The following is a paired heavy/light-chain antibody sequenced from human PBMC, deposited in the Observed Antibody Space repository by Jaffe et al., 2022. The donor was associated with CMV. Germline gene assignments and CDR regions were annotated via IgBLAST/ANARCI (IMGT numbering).Heavy chain of an antibody. CDR3: ASSRSPYESGSYATDV. J-gene: IGHJ6*04. Sequence: EVQLVQSGAEVKKPGESLKISCKVSGYSFTNYWIGWVRQMPEKGLEWMGIIYPGDSDTRYSPSFQGQVTISADKSITTAYLQWSSLKASDTAMYYCASSRSPYESGSYATDVWGKGTTVTVSS. CDR2: IYPGDSDT. D-gene: IGHD3-10*01. CDR1: GYSFTNYW. V-gene: IGHV5-51*01.
Light chain of an antibody. V-gene: IGKV1-5*03. CDR1: QSVSAW. J-gene: IGKJ1*01. CDR2: KAS. CDR3: QQYNSYPWT. Sequence: DIQMTQSPSTLSASVGDRVTITCRASQSVSAWLAWFQQKPGKAPKLLIYKASSLESGVPSRFSGSGSGTEFTLTISSLQPDDFATYYCQQYNSYPWTFGQGTKVEIK.